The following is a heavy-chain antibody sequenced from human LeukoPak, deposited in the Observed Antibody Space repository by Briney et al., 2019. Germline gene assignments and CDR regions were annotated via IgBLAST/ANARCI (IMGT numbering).Heavy chain of an antibody. Sequence: ASVKVSCKASGGTFSSYAISWVRQAPGQGLEWMGGIIPIFGTASYAQKFQGRVTITADKSTSTAYMELSSLRSEDTAVYYCASKQLENYYYYYYMDVWGKGTTVTVSS. CDR2: IIPIFGTA. CDR3: ASKQLENYYYYYYMDV. CDR1: GGTFSSYA. D-gene: IGHD6-6*01. J-gene: IGHJ6*03. V-gene: IGHV1-69*06.